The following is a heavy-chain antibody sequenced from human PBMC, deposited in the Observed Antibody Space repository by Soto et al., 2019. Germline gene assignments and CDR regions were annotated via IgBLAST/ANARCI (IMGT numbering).Heavy chain of an antibody. CDR3: AKSTYNGYPFDY. Sequence: QVQLVESGGGVVQPGRSLRLSCAASGFTFSSYGMHWVRQAPGKGLEWVAVISYDGSNKYYADSVKGRFTISRDNSKNTMYLQMTSLRAEDTAVYYCAKSTYNGYPFDYWGQGTLVTVSS. V-gene: IGHV3-30*18. CDR2: ISYDGSNK. D-gene: IGHD5-12*01. J-gene: IGHJ4*02. CDR1: GFTFSSYG.